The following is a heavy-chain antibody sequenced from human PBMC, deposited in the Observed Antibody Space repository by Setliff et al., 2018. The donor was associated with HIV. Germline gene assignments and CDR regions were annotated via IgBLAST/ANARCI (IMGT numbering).Heavy chain of an antibody. CDR1: NSFVTYY. CDR3: ARDLRRYSYGQDGFDI. D-gene: IGHD5-18*01. Sequence: ASVKVSCKANSFVTYYLHWVRQAPGQGLEWMGWINPNSGGTKYAQKFQGRVTMTRDTSISTAYMELRTLRSDDTAVYYCARDLRRYSYGQDGFDIWGQGTMVTVSS. CDR2: INPNSGGT. V-gene: IGHV1-2*02. J-gene: IGHJ3*02.